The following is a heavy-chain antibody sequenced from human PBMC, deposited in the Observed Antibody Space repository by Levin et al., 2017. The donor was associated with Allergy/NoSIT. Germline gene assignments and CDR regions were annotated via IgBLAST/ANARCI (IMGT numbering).Heavy chain of an antibody. CDR2: ISGSGDST. CDR3: AKGGGTWDRAPTFDY. V-gene: IGHV3-23*01. D-gene: IGHD1-26*01. CDR1: GFTFSSYA. J-gene: IGHJ4*02. Sequence: GGSLRLSCAASGFTFSSYAMSWVRQAPGKGLEWVSAISGSGDSTYYADSVKGRFAISRDNSENTLYLQMSSLRAEDTAVYYCAKGGGTWDRAPTFDYWGQGTLVTVSS.